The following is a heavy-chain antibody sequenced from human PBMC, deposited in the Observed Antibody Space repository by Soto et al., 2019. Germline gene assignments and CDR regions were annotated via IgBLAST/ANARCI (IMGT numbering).Heavy chain of an antibody. CDR1: WFTFSSYA. V-gene: IGHV3-30-3*01. CDR2: ISYDGSNK. CDR3: AREVSLYYYGMDV. Sequence: GGSLRLYCAASWFTFSSYAMHWVRQAPGKGLEWVAVISYDGSNKYYADSVKGRFTISRDNSKNTLYLQMNSLRAEDTAVYYCAREVSLYYYGMDVWGQGTTVTVSS. D-gene: IGHD3-16*02. J-gene: IGHJ6*02.